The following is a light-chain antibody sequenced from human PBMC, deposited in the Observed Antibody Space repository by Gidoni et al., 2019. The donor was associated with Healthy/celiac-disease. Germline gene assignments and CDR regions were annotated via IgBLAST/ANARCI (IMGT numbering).Light chain of an antibody. V-gene: IGLV1-40*01. CDR1: SSNIGAGYD. J-gene: IGLJ2*01. Sequence: QSVLTQPPSVSGAPGQRVTISCTGSSSNIGAGYDVHWYQQLPGTAPKLLLYGNSNRPSGVPDRFSGSTSGTSASLAITGLQAEDEADYYCQSYDSSLSAVVFGGGTKLTV. CDR3: QSYDSSLSAVV. CDR2: GNS.